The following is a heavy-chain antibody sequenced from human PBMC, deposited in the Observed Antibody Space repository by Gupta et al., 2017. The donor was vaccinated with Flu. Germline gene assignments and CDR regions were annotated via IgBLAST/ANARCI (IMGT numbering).Heavy chain of an antibody. D-gene: IGHD3-10*01. V-gene: IGHV2-26*01. CDR2: ISADDVE. CDR3: ARSRGRGGELGWFEAFDV. J-gene: IGHJ3*01. Sequence: VSWIRQPPGKALEWLAHISADDVESYSTSLRNRLTISKDTSRGQVVLTMTNMDPLDTATYYCARSRGRGGELGWFEAFDVWGQGTIVTVSS.